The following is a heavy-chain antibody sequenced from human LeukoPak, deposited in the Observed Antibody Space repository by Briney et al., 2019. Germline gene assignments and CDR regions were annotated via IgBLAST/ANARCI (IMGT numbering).Heavy chain of an antibody. J-gene: IGHJ4*02. CDR3: AGSDSWYTLDY. CDR2: IKEDGSEK. CDR1: GFTFSDFW. D-gene: IGHD6-13*01. V-gene: IGHV3-7*03. Sequence: GGSLRLSCAASGFTFSDFWMSWVRQAPGKGLEWVASIKEDGSEKNYVDSVKGRFTISRDSSKNTVYLQMNSLRAEDTAVYYCAGSDSWYTLDYWGQGTLVTVSS.